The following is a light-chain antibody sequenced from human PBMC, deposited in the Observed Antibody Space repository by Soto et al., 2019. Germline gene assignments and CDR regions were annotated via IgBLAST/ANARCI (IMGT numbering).Light chain of an antibody. CDR3: QLFGSSPRYP. CDR2: EAS. CDR1: QSVGSTY. V-gene: IGKV3-20*01. Sequence: EILLTQSPGTLSLSPGERATLSCRTSQSVGSTYLAWYQEKPGQAPRLLIYEASRRANCIPDRFSGGGSGKDFALTNSRMEPEEFAVYFPQLFGSSPRYPFGQGTKLEI. J-gene: IGKJ2*01.